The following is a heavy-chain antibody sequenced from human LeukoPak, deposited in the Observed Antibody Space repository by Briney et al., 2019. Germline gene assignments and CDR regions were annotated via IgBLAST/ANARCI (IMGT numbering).Heavy chain of an antibody. Sequence: SETLSLTCTVSGGSISSSSYYWGWIRQPPGKGLEWIGSIYYSGSTYYNPSLKSRVTISVDTSKNQFSLKLSSVTAADTAVYYCARDQGRLGELSLISDYWGQGTLVTVSS. V-gene: IGHV4-39*02. CDR1: GGSISSSSYY. J-gene: IGHJ4*02. D-gene: IGHD3-16*02. CDR2: IYYSGST. CDR3: ARDQGRLGELSLISDY.